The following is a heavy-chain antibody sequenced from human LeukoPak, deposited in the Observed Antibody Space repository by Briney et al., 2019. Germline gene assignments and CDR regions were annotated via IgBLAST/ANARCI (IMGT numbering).Heavy chain of an antibody. Sequence: GGSLKISCQGSGYTFTGYWIGWVGQMPGKGLDWMGNIYPGDSDTTYRPSFHGPLTISADKTISTAYLQWSSLKASDTAMYYCARLKSDYYYRDVWGKGTTVTISS. D-gene: IGHD3-3*01. CDR3: ARLKSDYYYRDV. CDR1: GYTFTGYW. V-gene: IGHV5-51*01. CDR2: IYPGDSDT. J-gene: IGHJ6*03.